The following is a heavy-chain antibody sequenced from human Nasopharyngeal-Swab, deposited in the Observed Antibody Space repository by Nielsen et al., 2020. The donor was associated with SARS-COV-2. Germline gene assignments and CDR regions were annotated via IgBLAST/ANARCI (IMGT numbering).Heavy chain of an antibody. CDR1: GFTVSSNY. D-gene: IGHD3-9*01. CDR2: IYSGGST. V-gene: IGHV3-53*01. CDR3: ARDQPTYDILTAYYYYMDV. J-gene: IGHJ6*03. Sequence: GESLKISCAASGFTVSSNYMSWVRQAPGKGLEWVSVIYSGGSTYYADSVKGRFTISRDNSKNTLYLQMNSLRAEDTAVYYCARDQPTYDILTAYYYYMDVWGKGTTVTVSS.